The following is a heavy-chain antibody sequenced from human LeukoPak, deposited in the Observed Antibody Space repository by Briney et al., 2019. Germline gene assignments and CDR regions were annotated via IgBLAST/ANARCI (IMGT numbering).Heavy chain of an antibody. CDR2: IYYSGST. CDR1: GGSISSYY. D-gene: IGHD6-13*01. V-gene: IGHV4-59*01. Sequence: SETLSLTCTVSGGSISSYYWSWIRQPPGKGLEWIGYIYYSGSTNYNPSLKSRVTISVDTSKNQFSLKLSSVTAADTAVYYCAAYSSSWPHFDYWGQGTLVTVSS. J-gene: IGHJ4*02. CDR3: AAYSSSWPHFDY.